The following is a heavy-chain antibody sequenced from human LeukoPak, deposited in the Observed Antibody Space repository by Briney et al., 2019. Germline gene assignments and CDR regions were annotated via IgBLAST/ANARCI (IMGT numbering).Heavy chain of an antibody. Sequence: PGGSLRLSCAASGFTFSSYGMHWVRQAPGKGLEWVAVIWYDGSNKYYADSVKGRFTISRDNSKNTLYLQMNSLRAEDTAVYYCAKRYYYDTSGYSPYYYYMDVWGKGTTVTVSS. J-gene: IGHJ6*03. CDR1: GFTFSSYG. CDR3: AKRYYYDTSGYSPYYYYMDV. D-gene: IGHD3-22*01. CDR2: IWYDGSNK. V-gene: IGHV3-33*06.